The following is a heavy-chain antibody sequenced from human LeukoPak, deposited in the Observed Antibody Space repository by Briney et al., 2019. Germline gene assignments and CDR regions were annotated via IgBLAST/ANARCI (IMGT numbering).Heavy chain of an antibody. Sequence: GASVKVSCKASGCTFTSYYMHWVRQAPGQGLEWMGIINPSGGSTSYAQKFQGRVTMTKDTSTSTVYMELSSLRSEDTAVYYCARAPLPHIGVVITFDYWGQGTLVTVSS. CDR3: ARAPLPHIGVVITFDY. J-gene: IGHJ4*02. CDR1: GCTFTSYY. D-gene: IGHD3-22*01. V-gene: IGHV1-46*01. CDR2: INPSGGST.